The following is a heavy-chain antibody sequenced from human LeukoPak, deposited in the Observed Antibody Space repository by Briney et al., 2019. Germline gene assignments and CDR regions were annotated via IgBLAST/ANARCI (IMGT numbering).Heavy chain of an antibody. CDR3: ARGGLTTGDY. D-gene: IGHD4/OR15-4a*01. CDR2: IIPIFGTA. J-gene: IGHJ4*02. V-gene: IGHV1-69*13. Sequence: SVKVSCKASGYTFTSYYMHWVRQAPGQGLEWMGGIIPIFGTANYAQKFQGRVTITADESTSTAYMELSSLRSEDTAVYYCARGGLTTGDYWGQGTLVTVSS. CDR1: GYTFTSYY.